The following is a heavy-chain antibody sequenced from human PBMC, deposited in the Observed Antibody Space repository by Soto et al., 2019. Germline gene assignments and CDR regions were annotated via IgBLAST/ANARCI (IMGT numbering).Heavy chain of an antibody. CDR2: IYHTGGT. CDR3: ARERTAADFDY. D-gene: IGHD6-25*01. Sequence: QLQLQESGSGLVKPSQTLSLTCAVSGGSISSGGDSWSWIRQPPGKGLEWIGYIYHTGGTYYNPSLKSRVTISVDKFKNQFSLNLSSVTAADTAVYYCARERTAADFDYWGQGTLVTVSS. V-gene: IGHV4-30-2*01. J-gene: IGHJ4*02. CDR1: GGSISSGGDS.